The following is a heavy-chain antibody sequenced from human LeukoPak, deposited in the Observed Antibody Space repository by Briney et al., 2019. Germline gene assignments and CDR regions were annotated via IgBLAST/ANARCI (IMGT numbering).Heavy chain of an antibody. CDR1: GGSISSSSYY. J-gene: IGHJ3*02. CDR2: IYYSGST. V-gene: IGHV4-39*07. D-gene: IGHD5-24*01. Sequence: SETLSLTCTVSGGSISSSSYYWGWIRQPPGKGLEWIGSIYYSGSTNYNPSLKSRVTISVDTSKNQFSLRLSSVTAADTAVYYCARGEMATIEDAFDIWGQGTMVTVSS. CDR3: ARGEMATIEDAFDI.